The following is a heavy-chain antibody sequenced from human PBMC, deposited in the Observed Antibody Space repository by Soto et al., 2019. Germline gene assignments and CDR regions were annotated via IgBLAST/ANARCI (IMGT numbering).Heavy chain of an antibody. CDR2: IYYSGIT. V-gene: IGHV4-39*01. D-gene: IGHD2-21*02. J-gene: IGHJ5*02. CDR1: GGSISSSSYF. CDR3: ARHPSDFWFDP. Sequence: QLQLQESGPGLVKPSETLSLTCSVSGGSISSSSYFWGWIRQPPGKGLEWIGSIYYSGITYYNPSLKSRVTVSVDTSTNQFSLKLSSVNAADTAVYYCARHPSDFWFDPWGQGTLVTVSS.